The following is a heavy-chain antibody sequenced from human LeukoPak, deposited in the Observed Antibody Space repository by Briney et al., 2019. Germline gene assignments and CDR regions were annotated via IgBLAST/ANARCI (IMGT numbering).Heavy chain of an antibody. J-gene: IGHJ5*02. CDR1: GYTFTSYA. D-gene: IGHD2-2*02. CDR2: SNAGNGNT. V-gene: IGHV1-3*02. Sequence: ASVKVSCKASGYTFTSYAMHWVRQAPGQRLEWMGWSNAGNGNTKYSQEFQGRVTITRDTSISTAHMELSRLRSDDTAVYYCARGGLGYCSSTSCYTNWFDPWGQGTLVTVSS. CDR3: ARGGLGYCSSTSCYTNWFDP.